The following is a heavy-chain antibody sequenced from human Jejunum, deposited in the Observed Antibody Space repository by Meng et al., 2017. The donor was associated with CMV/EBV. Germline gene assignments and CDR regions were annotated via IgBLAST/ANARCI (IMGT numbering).Heavy chain of an antibody. V-gene: IGHV3-15*07. Sequence: CAASGFTFSRYDMNWVRQAPGKGLEWVGRVKSASAGGAADAAAPVKGRFTVSRDDSRKTVHLQMDNLKIEDTAVYYCTTGWDQYFDFWGQGALVTVSS. CDR2: VKSASAGGAA. D-gene: IGHD1-26*01. CDR1: GFTFSRYD. J-gene: IGHJ4*02. CDR3: TTGWDQYFDF.